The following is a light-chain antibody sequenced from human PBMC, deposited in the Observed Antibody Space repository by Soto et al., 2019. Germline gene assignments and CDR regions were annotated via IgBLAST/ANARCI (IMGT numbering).Light chain of an antibody. CDR2: GAS. CDR1: QSVSSSY. J-gene: IGKJ1*01. V-gene: IGKV3-20*01. CDR3: QQYGSTSWT. Sequence: EIVLPQSPGTLSLSPGARATLSCRASQSVSSSYVAWYQQKPGQAPRLLIDGASSRATGIPDRFSGSGSGTDFSLTISRLEPEDFAVYYCQQYGSTSWTFGQGTKVEIK.